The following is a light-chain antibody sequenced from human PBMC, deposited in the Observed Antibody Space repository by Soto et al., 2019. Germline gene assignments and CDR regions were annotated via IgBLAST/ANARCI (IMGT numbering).Light chain of an antibody. CDR1: QSVSSN. CDR2: GAS. CDR3: QQYNNLPPWT. J-gene: IGKJ1*01. V-gene: IGKV3-15*01. Sequence: EIVMTQSPATLSVSPGERVTLSCRASQSVSSNLAWYQQKPGQAPRLLIYGASTRVTDIPARFSGSGSGTEFTLTISSLQSEDFAVYYCQQYNNLPPWTFGQGTKVEIK.